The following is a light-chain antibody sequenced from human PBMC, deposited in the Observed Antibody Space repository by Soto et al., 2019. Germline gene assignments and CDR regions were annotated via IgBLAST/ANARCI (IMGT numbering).Light chain of an antibody. V-gene: IGKV3-11*01. Sequence: EIVLTQSPATLCLSPGERATLSCRASQSVSRNLAWYQQKPGQAPRLLIYDASNRATGIPARFSGSGSVTDFTLTISSLEPEDFAVYYCQQYGNSPQTFGQGTKVDIK. CDR1: QSVSRN. CDR2: DAS. J-gene: IGKJ1*01. CDR3: QQYGNSPQT.